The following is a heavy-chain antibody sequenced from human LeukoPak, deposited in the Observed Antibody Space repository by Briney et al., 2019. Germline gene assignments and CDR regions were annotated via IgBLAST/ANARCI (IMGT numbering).Heavy chain of an antibody. CDR2: MNPNSGNT. Sequence: GASVKVSCKASGYTFTSYDINWVRQATGQGLEWMGWMNPNSGNTGYAQKFQGRVTMTRDTSTSAVYMELSSLRSEATAVYYCARRVGSSGFDAFDIWGQGTMVTVSS. CDR1: GYTFTSYD. CDR3: ARRVGSSGFDAFDI. V-gene: IGHV1-8*02. D-gene: IGHD3-22*01. J-gene: IGHJ3*02.